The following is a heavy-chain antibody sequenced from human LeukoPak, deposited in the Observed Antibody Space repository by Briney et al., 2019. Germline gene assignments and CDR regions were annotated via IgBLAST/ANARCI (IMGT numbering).Heavy chain of an antibody. D-gene: IGHD4-11*01. Sequence: PSETLSLTCSVSGHSISSGYYWGWIRQPPGKGLEWIGTMYRRGSTYYNPSLKSRVTMSGDTSKNHFSLKLSSVIAADAAVYYCARHRGDNSNPRYDFYYMDVWGKGTTVTVSS. J-gene: IGHJ6*03. CDR1: GHSISSGYY. CDR3: ARHRGDNSNPRYDFYYMDV. V-gene: IGHV4-38-2*01. CDR2: MYRRGST.